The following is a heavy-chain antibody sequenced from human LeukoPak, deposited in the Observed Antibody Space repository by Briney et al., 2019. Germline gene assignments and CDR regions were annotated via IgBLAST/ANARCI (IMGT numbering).Heavy chain of an antibody. V-gene: IGHV3-30*18. CDR1: GFTFGSYG. D-gene: IGHD6-13*01. CDR3: AKDRHTPEFIAAAD. CDR2: ISYDGSNK. Sequence: GRSLRLSCAASGFTFGSYGMHWVRQAPGKGLEWVAVISYDGSNKYYADSVKGRFTISRDNSKNTLYLQMNSLRAEDTAVYYCAKDRHTPEFIAAADWGQGTLVTVSS. J-gene: IGHJ4*02.